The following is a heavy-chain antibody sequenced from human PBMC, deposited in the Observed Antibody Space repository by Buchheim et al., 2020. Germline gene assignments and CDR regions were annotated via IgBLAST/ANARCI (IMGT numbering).Heavy chain of an antibody. V-gene: IGHV3-7*01. CDR1: GFTFSSFW. Sequence: EVQLVESGGGLVQPGGSLRLSCAASGFTFSSFWMSWVRQAPGKGLEWVANIKQAGSEKYYVDSVKGRFTISSDNAKKSLYLQMSSLRVEDTAVYYCARGYILTTVLTPDGYFFDYWGQGTL. CDR3: ARGYILTTVLTPDGYFFDY. J-gene: IGHJ4*02. CDR2: IKQAGSEK. D-gene: IGHD4-23*01.